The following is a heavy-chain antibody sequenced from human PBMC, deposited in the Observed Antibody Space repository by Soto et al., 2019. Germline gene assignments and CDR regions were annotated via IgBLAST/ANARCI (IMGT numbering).Heavy chain of an antibody. V-gene: IGHV3-23*01. Sequence: PRGSLRLCCAASGFTFSIYAMSCVRQATGKGLEWVSAISGSGGRTYYADSVKGRFTISRDNSKNTLYLQMNSLRAEDTAVYSCATDDWNYGYNCFDPWGQGTMVTVSS. CDR3: ATDDWNYGYNCFDP. J-gene: IGHJ5*02. D-gene: IGHD1-7*01. CDR1: GFTFSIYA. CDR2: ISGSGGRT.